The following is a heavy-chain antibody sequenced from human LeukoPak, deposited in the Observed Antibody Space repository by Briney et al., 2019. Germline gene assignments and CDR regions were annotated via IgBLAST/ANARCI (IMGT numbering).Heavy chain of an antibody. CDR1: GGTFSSLA. D-gene: IGHD2-15*01. Sequence: ASVKVSCKXSGGTFSSLAINWVRQSPGQGLEWMGRIIPIFGTANYSQKFQGRVTITADESTSTAYMELSSLTSEDTAVYYFARDRSVGGSDYWGQGTLVTVSS. V-gene: IGHV1-69*15. CDR3: ARDRSVGGSDY. CDR2: IIPIFGTA. J-gene: IGHJ4*02.